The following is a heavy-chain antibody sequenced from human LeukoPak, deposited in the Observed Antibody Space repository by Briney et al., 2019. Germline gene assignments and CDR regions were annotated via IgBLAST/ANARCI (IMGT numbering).Heavy chain of an antibody. CDR2: IYTSGST. CDR1: GGSISSYY. V-gene: IGHV4-4*07. Sequence: PSETLSLPCTVSGGSISSYYWSWIRQPAGKGLEWIGRIYTSGSTNYNPSLKSRVTMSVDTSKNQFSLKLSSVTAADTAVYYCARDPPYYYDSSGDDAFDIWGQGTMVTVSS. CDR3: ARDPPYYYDSSGDDAFDI. D-gene: IGHD3-22*01. J-gene: IGHJ3*02.